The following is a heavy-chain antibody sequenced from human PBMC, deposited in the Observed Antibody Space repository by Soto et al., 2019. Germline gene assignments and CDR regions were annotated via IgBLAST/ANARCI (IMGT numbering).Heavy chain of an antibody. Sequence: DSVKVSCKASGYTFASYGISWVRQAPGQGLEWMGWISAFNGNTNYAQNLQGRVTMTTDTSTSTAYMELRSLRSDDTAVYFCASRTNGHYYSNGMDVWGQGTSVTVSS. CDR3: ASRTNGHYYSNGMDV. J-gene: IGHJ6*02. V-gene: IGHV1-18*01. D-gene: IGHD2-8*01. CDR1: GYTFASYG. CDR2: ISAFNGNT.